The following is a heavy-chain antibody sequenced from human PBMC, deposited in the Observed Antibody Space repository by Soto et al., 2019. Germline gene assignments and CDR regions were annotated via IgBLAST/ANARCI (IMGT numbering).Heavy chain of an antibody. CDR3: ARERRVLTGYNWFDP. CDR1: GGSISSSSYY. J-gene: IGHJ5*02. CDR2: IYYSGST. D-gene: IGHD3-9*01. Sequence: QLQLQESGPGLVKPSETLSLTCTVSGGSISSSSYYWGWIRQPPGKGLEWIGSIYYSGSTYYNPSLKSRVTISVDTSKNQFSLKLSSVTAADTAVYYCARERRVLTGYNWFDPWGQGTLVTVSS. V-gene: IGHV4-39*02.